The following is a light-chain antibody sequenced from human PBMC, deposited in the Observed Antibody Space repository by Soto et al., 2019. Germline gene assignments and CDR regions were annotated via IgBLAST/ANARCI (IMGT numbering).Light chain of an antibody. CDR3: SSYAGSNNPLYV. CDR2: EVS. CDR1: SSDVGGYNY. V-gene: IGLV2-8*01. J-gene: IGLJ1*01. Sequence: QSALTQPRSASGSPGQSVTISCTGTSSDVGGYNYVSWYQQHQGKAPKLMIYEVSKRPSGVPDRFSGSKSGNTASLTVSGLQAEDEADYYCSSYAGSNNPLYVFGTGTKLTVL.